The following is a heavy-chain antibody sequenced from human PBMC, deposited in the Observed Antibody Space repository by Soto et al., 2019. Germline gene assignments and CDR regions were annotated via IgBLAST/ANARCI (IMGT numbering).Heavy chain of an antibody. V-gene: IGHV5-51*01. CDR3: VTSLRPTATGGYFDY. D-gene: IGHD5-12*01. CDR1: GYSFTSYW. CDR2: IYPGDSDT. Sequence: PGESLKISCKGSGYSFTSYWIGWVRQMPGKGLEWMGIIYPGDSDTRYSPSFQGQVTISADKSISTAYLQWSSLKASDTAMYYCVTSLRPTATGGYFDYWGQGTLVTVSS. J-gene: IGHJ4*02.